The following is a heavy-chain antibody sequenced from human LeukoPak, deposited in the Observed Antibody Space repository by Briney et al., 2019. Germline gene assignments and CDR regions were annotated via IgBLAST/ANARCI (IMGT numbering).Heavy chain of an antibody. V-gene: IGHV6-1*01. J-gene: IGHJ3*02. CDR1: GDSVPSNSAA. D-gene: IGHD3-10*01. Sequence: SQTLSLTCAISGDSVPSNSAAWNWIRQSPSRGLEWLGRTYYRSKWYDDYEVSVKSRVTINPDTSKNQFSLQLNYVTPEDTAVYYCAREGRGVRGVITDAFDIWGQGTMVIVSS. CDR3: AREGRGVRGVITDAFDI. CDR2: TYYRSKWYD.